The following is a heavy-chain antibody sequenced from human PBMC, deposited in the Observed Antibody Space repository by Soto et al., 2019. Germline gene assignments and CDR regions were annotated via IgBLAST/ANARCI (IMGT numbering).Heavy chain of an antibody. Sequence: GGSLRLSCAASGFTVSSNYMSWVRQAPGKGLEWVSVIYSGGSTYYADSVKGRFTISRDNSKKTLYLQMNSLRAEDTAVYYCADTSLPTYDFWSGYYDYLGHGTLVTVSS. CDR2: IYSGGST. J-gene: IGHJ4*01. V-gene: IGHV3-66*01. CDR3: ADTSLPTYDFWSGYYDY. D-gene: IGHD3-3*01. CDR1: GFTVSSNY.